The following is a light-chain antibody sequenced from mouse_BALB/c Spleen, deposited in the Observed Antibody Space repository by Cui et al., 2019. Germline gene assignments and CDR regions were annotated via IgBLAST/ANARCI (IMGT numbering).Light chain of an antibody. CDR2: WAS. CDR1: QDVGTA. Sequence: IVMNQSHNLMSTSVGDRGSITCKASQDVGTAVAWYQQKPGQSPKLLIYWASTRHTGVPDRFTGSGSGTDFTLTISNVQSEDLADYFCQQYSSYPLTFGAGSKLELK. J-gene: IGKJ5*01. V-gene: IGKV6-23*01. CDR3: QQYSSYPLT.